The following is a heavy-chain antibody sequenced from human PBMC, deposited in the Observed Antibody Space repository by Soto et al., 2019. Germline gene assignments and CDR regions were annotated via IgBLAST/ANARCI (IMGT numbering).Heavy chain of an antibody. CDR2: IYSSATT. J-gene: IGHJ3*02. CDR3: AREPLI. CDR1: GASITSGGYF. Sequence: QVQLQESGPGLMKPSQTLSLTCTVSGASITSGGYFWTWIRQRPGEGLEWIGYIYSSATTSYNPSLKSRVTISLDTSKNQFSLRLSSVTAADTAVYHCAREPLIWGPGTMVTVSS. V-gene: IGHV4-31*03.